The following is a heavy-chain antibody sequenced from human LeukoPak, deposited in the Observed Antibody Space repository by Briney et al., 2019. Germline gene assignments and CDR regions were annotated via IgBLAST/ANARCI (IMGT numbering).Heavy chain of an antibody. CDR3: AKARSIRWLRLTYYYGMDV. D-gene: IGHD2-21*01. CDR2: ISYEGSNK. Sequence: PGGSLRLSCAASGFTFSSYGMHWVRQAPGKGLEWVAVISYEGSNKYYADSVKGRFTISRDNSKNTLYLQMNSLRAEDTAVYYCAKARSIRWLRLTYYYGMDVWGQGTTVTVSS. J-gene: IGHJ6*02. CDR1: GFTFSSYG. V-gene: IGHV3-30*18.